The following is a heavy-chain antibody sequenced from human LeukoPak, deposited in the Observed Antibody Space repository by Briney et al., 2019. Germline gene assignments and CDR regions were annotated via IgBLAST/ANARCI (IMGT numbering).Heavy chain of an antibody. D-gene: IGHD2-2*01. Sequence: GESLKISCKGSGYSFTNYWIGWVGQLPGKGPEWMGIIYAGDSDTRYSPSFQGQVTMSADKSISTPYLQWSSLKASDTAMYFCARGGPNYALDYWGQGTLVTVSS. J-gene: IGHJ4*02. CDR2: IYAGDSDT. V-gene: IGHV5-51*01. CDR1: GYSFTNYW. CDR3: ARGGPNYALDY.